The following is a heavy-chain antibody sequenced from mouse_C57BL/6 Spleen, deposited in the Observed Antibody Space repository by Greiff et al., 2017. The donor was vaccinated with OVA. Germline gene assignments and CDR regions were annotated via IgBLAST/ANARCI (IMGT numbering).Heavy chain of an antibody. CDR1: GYTFTSYW. CDR2: IDPSDSYT. J-gene: IGHJ3*01. D-gene: IGHD2-4*01. V-gene: IGHV1-69*01. CDR3: ARWRDYDGAY. Sequence: QVQLQQPGAELVMPGASVKLSCKASGYTFTSYWMHWVKQRPGQGLEWIGEIDPSDSYTNYNQKLKGKSTLTVDKSSSTAYMQLSSLTSEDSAVYYCARWRDYDGAYWGQGTLVTVSA.